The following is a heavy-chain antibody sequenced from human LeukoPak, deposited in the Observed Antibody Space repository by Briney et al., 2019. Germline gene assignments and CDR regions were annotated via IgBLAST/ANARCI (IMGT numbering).Heavy chain of an antibody. CDR1: GFTFDDYG. Sequence: GGSLRLSCAASGFTFDDYGMSWVRQAPGKGLEWISGVNWNGGSTGYADSVKGRFTISRDNSKNTLYLQMNSLRAEDTAVYYCARDGRISAAGSFDYWGQGTLVTVSS. V-gene: IGHV3-20*04. CDR2: VNWNGGST. D-gene: IGHD6-13*01. J-gene: IGHJ4*02. CDR3: ARDGRISAAGSFDY.